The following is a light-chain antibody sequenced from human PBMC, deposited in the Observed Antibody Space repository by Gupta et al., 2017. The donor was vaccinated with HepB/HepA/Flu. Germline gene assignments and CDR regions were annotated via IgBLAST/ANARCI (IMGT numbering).Light chain of an antibody. J-gene: IGKJ4*01. CDR1: QGVNNY. Sequence: DIQMTQSPSSLSASVGDTVTITCRASQGVNNYLAWFQQKPGEAPKSLIHFASSLESGVPSRFSGSGCGTNFTLTISGLQPEDFATYYCHHEDSFPFTFGRGTXVEI. CDR3: HHEDSFPFT. V-gene: IGKV1-16*01. CDR2: FAS.